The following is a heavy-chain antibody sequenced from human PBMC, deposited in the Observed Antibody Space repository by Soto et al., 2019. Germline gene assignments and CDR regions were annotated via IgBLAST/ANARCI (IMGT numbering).Heavy chain of an antibody. D-gene: IGHD3-22*01. J-gene: IGHJ4*02. CDR1: GFTFTNYA. Sequence: GGSLRLSCAASGFTFTNYAMNWVRQAPGKGLEWVSAINGFGDSLYYADSVRGRFTIFRDNSKNTVYLQMDSLRPDDTAIYFCAKDFPYDTSGYYLYYSDYWGQGTVVTVSS. CDR3: AKDFPYDTSGYYLYYSDY. V-gene: IGHV3-23*01. CDR2: INGFGDSL.